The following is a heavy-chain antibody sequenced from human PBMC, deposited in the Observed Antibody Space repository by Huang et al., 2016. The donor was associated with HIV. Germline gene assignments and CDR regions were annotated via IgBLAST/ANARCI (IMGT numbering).Heavy chain of an antibody. Sequence: QVQLVQSGAEVKKPGSSVKVSCKASGGTFSSYAISWVRQAPGQGLEWMGGIIPIVGTANYAQKFQGRVTIIADESTSTAYMELSSLRSEDTAVYYCARVESRRYYDSSGYYYWGQGTLVTVSS. J-gene: IGHJ4*02. D-gene: IGHD3-22*01. CDR1: GGTFSSYA. V-gene: IGHV1-69*01. CDR2: IIPIVGTA. CDR3: ARVESRRYYDSSGYYY.